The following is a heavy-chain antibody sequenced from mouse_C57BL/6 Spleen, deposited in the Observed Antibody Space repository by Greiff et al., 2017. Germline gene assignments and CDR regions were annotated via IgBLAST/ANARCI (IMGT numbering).Heavy chain of an antibody. J-gene: IGHJ2*01. CDR1: GYTFTSYG. CDR2: IYPRSGNT. D-gene: IGHD2-4*01. CDR3: ARSDDYYFDS. V-gene: IGHV1-81*01. Sequence: VMLVESGAELARPGASVKLSCKASGYTFTSYGISWVKQRTGQGLEWIGEIYPRSGNTYYNEKFKGKATLTADKSSSTAYMELRSLTSEDSAVYFCARSDDYYFDSWGQGTTLTVSS.